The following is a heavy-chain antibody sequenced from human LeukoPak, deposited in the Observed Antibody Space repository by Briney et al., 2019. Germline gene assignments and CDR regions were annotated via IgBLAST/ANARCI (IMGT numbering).Heavy chain of an antibody. CDR3: ARDPADHGDLREDAHYYALDV. D-gene: IGHD4-17*01. V-gene: IGHV1-18*04. CDR1: GYTFTTYG. CDR2: INTYNGNT. J-gene: IGHJ6*02. Sequence: ASVKVSCKASGYTFTTYGISWVRQAPGQGFEWMGWINTYNGNTNYAHKFRGRVTMTTDTSTRTVYMEVRSLRSDATAVYYCARDPADHGDLREDAHYYALDVWGQGTTVTVSS.